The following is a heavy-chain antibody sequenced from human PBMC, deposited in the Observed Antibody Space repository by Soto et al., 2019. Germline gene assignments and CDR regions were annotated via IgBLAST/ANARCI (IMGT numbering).Heavy chain of an antibody. CDR3: ARGGVLWFGESPGRLHYYYMDV. J-gene: IGHJ6*03. CDR2: INPNSGGT. D-gene: IGHD3-10*01. V-gene: IGHV1-2*04. CDR1: GYTFTGYY. Sequence: ASVKVSCKASGYTFTGYYMHWVRQAPGQGLEWMGWINPNSGGTNYAQKFQGWVTMTRDTSISTAYMGLSRLRSDDTAVYYCARGGVLWFGESPGRLHYYYMDVWGKGTTVTVSS.